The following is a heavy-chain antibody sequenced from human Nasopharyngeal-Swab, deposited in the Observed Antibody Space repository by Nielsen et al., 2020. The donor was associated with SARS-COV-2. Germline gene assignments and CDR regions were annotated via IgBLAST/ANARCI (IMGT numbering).Heavy chain of an antibody. Sequence: SETLSLTSTVSGGSISSSIYSWGWLRQPPVKGLEWIAQIYPSGSTNYNPSLMIRVTISVDTSQKQFSLKLNSVTAADTAVYYCARLDSRSSGDYWGQGSLVTVSS. CDR1: GGSISSSIYS. D-gene: IGHD6-6*01. J-gene: IGHJ4*02. V-gene: IGHV4-39*01. CDR2: IYPSGST. CDR3: ARLDSRSSGDY.